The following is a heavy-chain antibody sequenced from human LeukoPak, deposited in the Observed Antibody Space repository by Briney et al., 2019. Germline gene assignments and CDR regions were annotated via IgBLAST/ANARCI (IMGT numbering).Heavy chain of an antibody. CDR1: GGSFRGYY. CDR3: AREYYFDY. D-gene: IGHD3-10*01. CDR2: INHSGST. V-gene: IGHV4-34*01. Sequence: NPSETLSLTCAVYGGSFRGYYWSWIRQPPGKGLEWIGEINHSGSTNYNPSLKSRVTISVDTSKNQFSLKLSSVTAADTAVYYCAREYYFDYWGQGTLVTVSS. J-gene: IGHJ4*02.